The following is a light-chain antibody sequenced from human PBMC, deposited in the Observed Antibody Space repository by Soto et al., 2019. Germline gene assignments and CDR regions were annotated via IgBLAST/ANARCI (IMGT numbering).Light chain of an antibody. V-gene: IGKV3-20*01. CDR1: QSVSTN. CDR2: GAS. Sequence: EIVLTQSPASLSVPPGERATLSCRASQSVSTNFAWYLQKPGQAPRLLIYGASSRATSIPDRFSGSGSGTDFTLTISRLEPEDFAMYYCQQYGYLVTFGGGTKVDIK. CDR3: QQYGYLVT. J-gene: IGKJ4*01.